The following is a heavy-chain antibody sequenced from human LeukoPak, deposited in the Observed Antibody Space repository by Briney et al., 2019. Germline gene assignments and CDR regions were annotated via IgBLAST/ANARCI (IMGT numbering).Heavy chain of an antibody. CDR2: IKSKTDGATT. D-gene: IGHD3-22*01. V-gene: IGHV3-15*01. CDR3: TTRTMIVEAY. J-gene: IGHJ4*02. CDR1: GFTFSKAW. Sequence: AGGSLRLSCAASGFTFSKAWMTWVRQAPGKGLEWVGRIKSKTDGATTDYAAPVKGRSIISREDSKNTLYLQMNSLKTEDTALYYCTTRTMIVEAYWGQGTLVTVSS.